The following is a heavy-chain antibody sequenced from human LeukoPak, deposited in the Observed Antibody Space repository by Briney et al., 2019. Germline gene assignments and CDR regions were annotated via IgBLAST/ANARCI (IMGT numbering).Heavy chain of an antibody. J-gene: IGHJ4*02. V-gene: IGHV3-30-3*01. CDR2: ISYDGSNK. Sequence: PGGSLRLSCAASGFTFSGYAMHWVRQAPGKGLEWVAVISYDGSNKNHADSVKGRFTISRDNSKNTLYLQMNSLRAEDTAVYYCARSDGSNWYGGDDYWGQGTLVTVSS. CDR3: ARSDGSNWYGGDDY. D-gene: IGHD6-13*01. CDR1: GFTFSGYA.